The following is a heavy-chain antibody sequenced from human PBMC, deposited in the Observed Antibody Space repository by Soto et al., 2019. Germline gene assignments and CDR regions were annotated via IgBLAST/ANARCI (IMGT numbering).Heavy chain of an antibody. CDR1: GFTFSSAA. CDR2: ISDTGTRT. D-gene: IGHD5-12*01. Sequence: GGSLRLCCVAAGFTFSSAAMNWVRQAPGKGLEWVSIISDTGTRTHYADSVKGRFTISRDNSKNTLYLQMNSLRAADTAVYYCAISEDIVATTYYWGQGTLVTVSS. J-gene: IGHJ4*02. CDR3: AISEDIVATTYY. V-gene: IGHV3-23*01.